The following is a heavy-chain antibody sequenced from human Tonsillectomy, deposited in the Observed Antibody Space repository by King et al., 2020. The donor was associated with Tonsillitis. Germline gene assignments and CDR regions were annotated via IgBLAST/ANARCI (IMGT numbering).Heavy chain of an antibody. Sequence: QLQESGPGLVKPSQTLSLTCTVSGGSISSGGYYWSWIRQRPGKGLEWIGYIYYSGSTYYNPSLKSRLTISVDTSKNQFSLKLSSVTAADTAVHYCASDFTIFGVVADAFDIWGQGTMVTVSA. V-gene: IGHV4-31*03. CDR1: GGSISSGGYY. D-gene: IGHD3-3*01. CDR2: IYYSGST. CDR3: ASDFTIFGVVADAFDI. J-gene: IGHJ3*02.